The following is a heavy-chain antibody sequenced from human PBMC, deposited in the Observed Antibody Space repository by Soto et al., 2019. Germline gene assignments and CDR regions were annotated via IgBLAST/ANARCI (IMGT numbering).Heavy chain of an antibody. CDR1: GYTLTELS. Sequence: ASVKVSCKVSGYTLTELSMHWVRQAPGKGLEWMGGFDPEDGETIYAQKFQGRVTMTEDTSTATAYMELSSLRSEDTAVYYCATVRRDFIAARLDAFDIWGQGTMVTVSS. CDR3: ATVRRDFIAARLDAFDI. V-gene: IGHV1-24*01. J-gene: IGHJ3*02. CDR2: FDPEDGET. D-gene: IGHD6-6*01.